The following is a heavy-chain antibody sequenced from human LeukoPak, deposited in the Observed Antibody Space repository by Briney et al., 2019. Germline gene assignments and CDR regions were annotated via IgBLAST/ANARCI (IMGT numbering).Heavy chain of an antibody. V-gene: IGHV1-8*01. J-gene: IGHJ4*02. Sequence: ASVKVSRKASGYTFTSYDINWVRQATGQGLEWMGWMNPNSGNTGYAQKFQGRVTMTRNTSISTAYMELSSLRSEDTAVYYCARELQGDNWNDGVDYWGQGTLVTVSS. D-gene: IGHD1-20*01. CDR1: GYTFTSYD. CDR2: MNPNSGNT. CDR3: ARELQGDNWNDGVDY.